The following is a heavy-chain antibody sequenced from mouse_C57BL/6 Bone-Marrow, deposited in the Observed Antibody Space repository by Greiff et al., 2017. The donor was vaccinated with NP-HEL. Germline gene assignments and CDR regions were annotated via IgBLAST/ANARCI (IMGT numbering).Heavy chain of an antibody. J-gene: IGHJ4*01. CDR3: ARQRGPYAMDY. CDR1: GFTFSDYY. V-gene: IGHV5-12*01. D-gene: IGHD3-1*01. Sequence: EVHLVESGGGLVQPGGSLKLSCAASGFTFSDYYMYWVRQTPEKRLEWVAYISNGGGSTYYPDTVKGRFTISRDNAKNTLYLQMSRLKSEDTAMYYCARQRGPYAMDYWGQGTSVTVSS. CDR2: ISNGGGST.